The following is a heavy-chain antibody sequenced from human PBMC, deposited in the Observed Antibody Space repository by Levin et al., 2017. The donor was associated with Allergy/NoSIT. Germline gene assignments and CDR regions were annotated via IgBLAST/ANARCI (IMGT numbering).Heavy chain of an antibody. V-gene: IGHV4-59*01. CDR1: GGSIRSYY. Sequence: RSQTLSLTCTVSGGSIRSYYWSWIRQPPGKGLEWIGYIYYSGSTNYNPSLKSRVTISVDTSKNQFSLKLSSVTAADTAVYYCARFFGVATNWFDPWGQGTLVTVSS. CDR2: IYYSGST. J-gene: IGHJ5*02. CDR3: ARFFGVATNWFDP. D-gene: IGHD3-3*01.